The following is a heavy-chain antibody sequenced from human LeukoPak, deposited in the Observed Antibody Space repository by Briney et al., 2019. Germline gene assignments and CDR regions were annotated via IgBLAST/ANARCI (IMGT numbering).Heavy chain of an antibody. CDR1: GFTFNSYS. J-gene: IGHJ4*02. CDR3: ARAGGSYQVFDY. V-gene: IGHV3-48*01. CDR2: ITSSSSTI. D-gene: IGHD1-26*01. Sequence: AGYLSLYCSASGFTFNSYSMNWVRQAQGKGLEWVSYITSSSSTIYYAHSVKGRFTISRDNAKTSLYLQMHSLRAEDTAVYYCARAGGSYQVFDYWGQGTLVTVSS.